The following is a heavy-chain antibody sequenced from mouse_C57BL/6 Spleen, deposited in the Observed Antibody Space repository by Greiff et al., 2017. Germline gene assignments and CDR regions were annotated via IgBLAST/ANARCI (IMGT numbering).Heavy chain of an antibody. CDR2: IYPGDGDT. J-gene: IGHJ2*01. Sequence: VQLQQSGPELVKPGASVKISCKASGYAFSSSWMNWVKQRPGKGLEWIGRIYPGDGDTNSNGKFKGKATLTADKSSSTAYMQLSSLTSEDSAVYYCARKHYYGSSGYYFDYWGQGTTLTVSS. V-gene: IGHV1-82*01. CDR3: ARKHYYGSSGYYFDY. CDR1: GYAFSSSW. D-gene: IGHD1-1*01.